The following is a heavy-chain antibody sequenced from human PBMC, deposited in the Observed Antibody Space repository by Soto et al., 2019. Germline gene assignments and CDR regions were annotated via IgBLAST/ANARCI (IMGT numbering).Heavy chain of an antibody. Sequence: EVQLVESGGGLVQPGGSLRLSCEGSGFTFSSYALSWVRLRPGRGLEWVAWISGSGTGTNSADSVKGRFTIIRDNSKTTVYLQMSSLTVEDTAVYYCAKERTGSNHYYGMDVWGQGTAVTVSS. V-gene: IGHV3-23*04. CDR3: AKERTGSNHYYGMDV. CDR1: GFTFSSYA. J-gene: IGHJ6*02. CDR2: ISGSGTGT. D-gene: IGHD1-26*01.